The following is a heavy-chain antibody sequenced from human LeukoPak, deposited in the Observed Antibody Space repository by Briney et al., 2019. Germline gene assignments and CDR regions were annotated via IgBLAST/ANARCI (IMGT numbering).Heavy chain of an antibody. CDR2: IRYDGSKK. D-gene: IGHD3-22*01. J-gene: IGHJ4*02. CDR1: GFTFSSYG. CDR3: AKDSFPYYYDSSGAVDY. Sequence: GGSLRLSCAASGFTFSSYGMHWVRQAPGKGLEWVAFIRYDGSKKYYADSVKGRFTISRDNSKNTLYLQMNSLRAEDTAVYYCAKDSFPYYYDSSGAVDYWGQGTLVTVSS. V-gene: IGHV3-30*02.